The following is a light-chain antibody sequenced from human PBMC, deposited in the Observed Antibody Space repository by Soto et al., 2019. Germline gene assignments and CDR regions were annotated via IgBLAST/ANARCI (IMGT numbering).Light chain of an antibody. CDR2: DVN. CDR1: SSDVGAYNY. V-gene: IGLV2-14*01. J-gene: IGLJ1*01. Sequence: QSVLTQPASVSGSPGQSITISCTGTSSDVGAYNYDSWYQQHPGKVPKLIIYDVNNRPSGVSNRFSGSKSGNTASLTISGLQTEDEADYYCSSYTSATTYVFGTGTKVT. CDR3: SSYTSATTYV.